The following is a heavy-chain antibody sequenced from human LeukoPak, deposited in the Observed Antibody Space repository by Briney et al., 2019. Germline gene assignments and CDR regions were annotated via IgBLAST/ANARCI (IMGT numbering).Heavy chain of an antibody. CDR2: ISAYSADT. D-gene: IGHD5-12*01. V-gene: IGHV1-18*01. Sequence: ASVNVSCKASGYTFTTYGISWVRQAPGQGLEWMGWISAYSADTNYAQKLQGRVTMTTDTSTSTAYMELRSLRSDDTAVYYCARGLRFFDYWGQGTLVTVSS. CDR3: ARGLRFFDY. J-gene: IGHJ4*02. CDR1: GYTFTTYG.